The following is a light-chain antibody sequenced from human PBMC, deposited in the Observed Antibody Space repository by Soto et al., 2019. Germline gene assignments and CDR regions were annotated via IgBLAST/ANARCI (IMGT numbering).Light chain of an antibody. CDR3: QHLGTPHPWP. Sequence: EVVLTQSPGALSLSPGEGVTLSCRASQNIRGNELAWYRQKRGQAPRLLIYGGSSRAEGIPDRFSGRGTGTNFPLTRRRLEHEDSAVYYGQHLGTPHPWPFGQGTKLEIK. CDR1: QNIRGNE. CDR2: GGS. V-gene: IGKV3-20*01. J-gene: IGKJ1*01.